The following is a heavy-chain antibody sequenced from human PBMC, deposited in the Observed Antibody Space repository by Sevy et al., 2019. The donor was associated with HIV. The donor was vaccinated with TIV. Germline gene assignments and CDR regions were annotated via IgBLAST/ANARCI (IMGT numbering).Heavy chain of an antibody. CDR2: IHYTGTT. Sequence: SETLSLTCVGSGYSISSGYWWDWFRRPPGKGLEWIGAIHYTGTTQYTPSLNRRVTVSADTSKNQFSLRLSSMTAADTAVYYCASHDWGREDYWCQGTLVTVFS. CDR3: ASHDWGREDY. D-gene: IGHD7-27*01. CDR1: GYSISSGYW. J-gene: IGHJ4*02. V-gene: IGHV4-38-2*01.